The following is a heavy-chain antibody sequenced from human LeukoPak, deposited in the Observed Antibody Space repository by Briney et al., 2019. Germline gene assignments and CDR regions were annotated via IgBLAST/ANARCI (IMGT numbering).Heavy chain of an antibody. Sequence: ASVKVSCKASGGTFSSYAISWVRQAPGQGLEWMGGIIPIFGTANCAQKFQGRVTITADESTSTAYMELSSLRSEDTAVYYCARSGDRNYDFWSGPYYYYMDVWGKGTTVTVSS. CDR3: ARSGDRNYDFWSGPYYYYMDV. CDR2: IIPIFGTA. D-gene: IGHD3-3*01. J-gene: IGHJ6*03. V-gene: IGHV1-69*01. CDR1: GGTFSSYA.